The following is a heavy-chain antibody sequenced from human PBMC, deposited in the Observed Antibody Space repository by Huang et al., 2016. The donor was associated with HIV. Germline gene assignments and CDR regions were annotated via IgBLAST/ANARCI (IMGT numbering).Heavy chain of an antibody. CDR1: GYIFTTSW. D-gene: IGHD3-10*01. V-gene: IGHV5-51*03. J-gene: IGHJ4*02. CDR3: ARLAGGTWSYYFDL. CDR2: IYPGDSDT. Sequence: EVELVQSGTEVKKPGESLKISCKGSGYIFTTSWIGWVRQMPGKGLEWTGIIYPGDSDTRYSPSFQGKVTMSVDKSINTAYLHWSSLKASDTAMYYCARLAGGTWSYYFDLWGQGALVTVSS.